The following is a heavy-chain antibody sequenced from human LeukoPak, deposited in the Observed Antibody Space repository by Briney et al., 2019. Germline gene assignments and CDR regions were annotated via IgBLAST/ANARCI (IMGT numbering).Heavy chain of an antibody. D-gene: IGHD1-26*01. CDR1: GYTFTDYY. CDR3: ARDLAMYSPDLDY. V-gene: IGHV1-2*02. Sequence: VASVKVSCKASGYTFTDYYLHWVRQAPGHGLEWMGWINPKTGVTKYAQNSQGRVTMTRDTSISTAYMEVSRLRSDDTAVFYCARDLAMYSPDLDYWGQGTLVTVSS. J-gene: IGHJ4*02. CDR2: INPKTGVT.